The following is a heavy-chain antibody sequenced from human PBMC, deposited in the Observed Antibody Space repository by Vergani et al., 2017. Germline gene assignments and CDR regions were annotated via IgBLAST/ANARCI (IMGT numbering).Heavy chain of an antibody. Sequence: EVQLVESGGGLVQPGESLRLSCAGSGFTFSSNWMHWVRQVPGKGLEWVSRINSDGSSTSYTDSVKGRFTISRDNAKNTLYLQMNSLRAEDTAVYYCAKGGWNYWFDSWGQGTLVIVS. CDR1: GFTFSSNW. CDR2: INSDGSST. V-gene: IGHV3-74*01. CDR3: AKGGWNYWFDS. D-gene: IGHD1-1*01. J-gene: IGHJ5*01.